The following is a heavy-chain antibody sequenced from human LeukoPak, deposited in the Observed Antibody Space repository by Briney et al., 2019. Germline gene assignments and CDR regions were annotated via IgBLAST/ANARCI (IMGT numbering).Heavy chain of an antibody. V-gene: IGHV4-34*01. CDR1: GGSFSGYY. CDR2: INHSGST. CDR3: ARVGTVVVPAAMRGWFDP. D-gene: IGHD2-2*03. Sequence: PSETLSLTCAVYGGSFSGYYWSWLRQPPGKGLEWIGEINHSGSTNYNPSLKSRVTTSVDTSKNQFSLKLSSVTAADTAVYYCARVGTVVVPAAMRGWFDPWGQGTLVTVSS. J-gene: IGHJ5*02.